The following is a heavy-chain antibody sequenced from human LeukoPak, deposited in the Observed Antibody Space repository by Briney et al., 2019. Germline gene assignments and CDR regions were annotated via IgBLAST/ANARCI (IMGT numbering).Heavy chain of an antibody. CDR2: IIGSGGST. CDR3: AKDRAFYYDSSGYYPDAFDI. D-gene: IGHD3-22*01. CDR1: GFTFSNYA. V-gene: IGHV3-23*01. Sequence: GGSLRLSCAASGFTFSNYAMNWVRQAPGRGLEWVSAIIGSGGSTYYADSVKGRFTISRDNSKNTLYLQMNSLGAEDTAVYYCAKDRAFYYDSSGYYPDAFDIWGQGTMVTVSS. J-gene: IGHJ3*02.